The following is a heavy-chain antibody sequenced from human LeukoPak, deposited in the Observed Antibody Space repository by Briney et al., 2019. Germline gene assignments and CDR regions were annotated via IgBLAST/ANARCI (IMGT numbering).Heavy chain of an antibody. Sequence: GASVKVSCKASGYTFTSYYMHWVRQAPGQGLEWMGIINPSGGSTSYAQKFQGRVTMTRDTSTSTVYMELSSLRSEDTAVYYCATFPTIFGVVSPETSDYWGQGTLVTVSS. CDR2: INPSGGST. CDR1: GYTFTSYY. V-gene: IGHV1-46*01. CDR3: ATFPTIFGVVSPETSDY. D-gene: IGHD3-3*01. J-gene: IGHJ4*02.